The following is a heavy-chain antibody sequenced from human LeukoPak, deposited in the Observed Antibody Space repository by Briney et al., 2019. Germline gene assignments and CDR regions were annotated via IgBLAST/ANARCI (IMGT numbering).Heavy chain of an antibody. CDR1: GFTFSSYE. CDR3: ARSNYDYVWGTYYFDY. Sequence: GGSLRLSCAASGFTFSSYEMNWVRQAPGKGLEWVSYISSSGSTIYYADSVKGRFTISRDNAKNSLYLQMNSLRAEDTAVYYCARSNYDYVWGTYYFDYWCQGTLVTVSS. CDR2: ISSSGSTI. D-gene: IGHD3-16*01. J-gene: IGHJ4*02. V-gene: IGHV3-48*03.